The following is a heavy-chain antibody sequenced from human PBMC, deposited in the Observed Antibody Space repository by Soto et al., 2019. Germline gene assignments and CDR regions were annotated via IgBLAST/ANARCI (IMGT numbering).Heavy chain of an antibody. D-gene: IGHD2-21*02. CDR1: GFSLSTDRVG. CDR3: AHSLVNRGGDLGY. Sequence: QITLKESGPTLVKPTQTLTLTCTFSGFSLSTDRVGVGWIRQPPGKALEWLALIYWDDDKHYNPSLKSRLTITKNTSKTRVVLIMTKMDPVDTATYYCAHSLVNRGGDLGYWGQGILVTVSS. V-gene: IGHV2-5*02. J-gene: IGHJ4*02. CDR2: IYWDDDK.